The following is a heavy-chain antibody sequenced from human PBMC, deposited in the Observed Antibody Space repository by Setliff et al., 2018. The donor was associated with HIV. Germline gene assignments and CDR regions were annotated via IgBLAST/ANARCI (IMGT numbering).Heavy chain of an antibody. J-gene: IGHJ4*02. V-gene: IGHV4-4*02. CDR3: ARGQHSSTWGALFDY. CDR2: IFHSGSA. D-gene: IGHD6-13*01. CDR1: GGSITTNNW. Sequence: SETLSLTCTVAGGSITTNNWWSWVRQSPGKGLEWIGEIFHSGSANYNPSLKSRVTISVDRSKNQFSLKLSSVTAADTAVFYCARGQHSSTWGALFDYWGQGILVTVSS.